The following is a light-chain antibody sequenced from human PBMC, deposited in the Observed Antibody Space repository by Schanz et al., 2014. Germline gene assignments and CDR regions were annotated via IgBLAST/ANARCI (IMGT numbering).Light chain of an antibody. J-gene: IGLJ2*01. CDR3: SSHASNNPRVV. Sequence: QSALTQPPSASGSPGQSVTISCTGTSSDVGGDNFVSWYQHHPGKAPKVMIYQVTKRPSGVPDRFSGSKSGNTASLTVSGLQAEDEADYYCSSHASNNPRVVFGGGTKLTVL. V-gene: IGLV2-8*01. CDR1: SSDVGGDNF. CDR2: QVT.